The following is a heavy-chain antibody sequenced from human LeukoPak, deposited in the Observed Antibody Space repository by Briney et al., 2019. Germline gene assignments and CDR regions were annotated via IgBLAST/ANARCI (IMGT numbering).Heavy chain of an antibody. Sequence: SETLSLTCAVSGGSISSSNWWSWVRQPPGKGLEWIGELYHSGSTNYNPSLKSRVTRSVDKSRNQFSLKLSSVTAADTAVYYCARGLRGYAPSYYYYGMDVWGQRTTVTVSS. D-gene: IGHD5-12*01. CDR1: GGSISSSNW. CDR3: ARGLRGYAPSYYYYGMDV. CDR2: LYHSGST. J-gene: IGHJ6*02. V-gene: IGHV4-4*02.